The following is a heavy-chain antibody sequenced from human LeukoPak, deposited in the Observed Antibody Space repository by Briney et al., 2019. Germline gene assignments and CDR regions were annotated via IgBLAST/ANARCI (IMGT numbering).Heavy chain of an antibody. CDR1: GFTFSSYA. CDR2: ISSSGAST. Sequence: PGGSLRLSCAASGFTFSSYAMGWVRQAPGKGLEWVSAISSSGASTYYADSVKGRFTISRDNSKNTLYLQMNSLRAEDTAVYYCAKDLDSWKFGYGHYYFDYWGQGTLVTVSS. V-gene: IGHV3-23*01. CDR3: AKDLDSWKFGYGHYYFDY. J-gene: IGHJ4*02. D-gene: IGHD1-20*01.